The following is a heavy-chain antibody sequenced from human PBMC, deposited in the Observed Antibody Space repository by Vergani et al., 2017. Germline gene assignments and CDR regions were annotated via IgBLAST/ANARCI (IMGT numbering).Heavy chain of an antibody. CDR2: IKQDGSEK. J-gene: IGHJ4*02. Sequence: EVQLVESGGGLVQPGGYLRLSCAASGFTFSSYWMSWVRQAPGKGLEWVANIKQDGSEKYYVDSVKGRLTISRDNAKNSLYLQMNSLRAEDTAVYYCARDLGYYYDSRGTNWGQGTLVTVSS. CDR3: ARDLGYYYDSRGTN. V-gene: IGHV3-7*01. D-gene: IGHD3-22*01. CDR1: GFTFSSYW.